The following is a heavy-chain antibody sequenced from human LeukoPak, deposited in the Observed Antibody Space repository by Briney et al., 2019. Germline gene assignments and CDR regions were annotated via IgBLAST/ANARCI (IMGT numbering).Heavy chain of an antibody. J-gene: IGHJ5*02. CDR2: IIPIFGTA. Sequence: SVKVSCKASGGTFSSYAISWVRQAPGQGLEWMGGIIPIFGTANYAQKFQGRVTITADESTSTAYMELSSLRSEDAAVYYCARVATSAYWFDPWGQGTLVTVSS. CDR3: ARVATSAYWFDP. D-gene: IGHD5-12*01. CDR1: GGTFSSYA. V-gene: IGHV1-69*13.